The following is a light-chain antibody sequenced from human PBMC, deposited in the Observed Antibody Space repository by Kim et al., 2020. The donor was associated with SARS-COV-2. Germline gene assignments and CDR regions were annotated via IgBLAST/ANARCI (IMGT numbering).Light chain of an antibody. CDR3: QQSHSTPET. CDR1: QTISSY. Sequence: DIQMTQSPSSLSASVGDRVTITCRASQTISSYLNWYQQKPGKAPKLLIYAASSLRSGVSSRFSGGGSGTDFTLTISNLQPEDFATYYCQQSHSTPETFGQETKVDIK. CDR2: AAS. V-gene: IGKV1-39*01. J-gene: IGKJ1*01.